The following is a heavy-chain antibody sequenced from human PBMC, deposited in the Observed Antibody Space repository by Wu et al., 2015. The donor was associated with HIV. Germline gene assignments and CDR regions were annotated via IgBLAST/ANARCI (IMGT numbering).Heavy chain of an antibody. CDR3: ARDYYYDSSGYYYGPWDV. Sequence: QVQLVQSGAEVKKPGASVKVSCKASGYTFTGYYMHWVRQAPGQGLEWMGWMNPNSGGTNYAQKFQGRVTMTSDTSISTAYMELSRLRSDDTAVYYCARDYYYDSSGYYYGPWDVWGQGTTVTVSS. V-gene: IGHV1-2*02. CDR1: GYTFTGYY. J-gene: IGHJ6*02. D-gene: IGHD3-22*01. CDR2: MNPNSGGT.